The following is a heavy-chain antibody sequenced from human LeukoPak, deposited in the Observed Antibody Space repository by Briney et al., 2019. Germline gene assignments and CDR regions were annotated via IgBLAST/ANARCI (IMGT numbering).Heavy chain of an antibody. CDR3: ARARLQRPRFPLEPSGAFDI. V-gene: IGHV4-59*12. Sequence: SETLSLTCTVSGGSISSYYWSWIRQPPGLGLEWIAYISDIGSINYNPSLKSRVTISLETSKNQFSLKVSSVTAADTAVYNCARARLQRPRFPLEPSGAFDIWGQGTMVTVSS. CDR1: GGSISSYY. J-gene: IGHJ3*02. D-gene: IGHD5-18*01. CDR2: ISDIGSI.